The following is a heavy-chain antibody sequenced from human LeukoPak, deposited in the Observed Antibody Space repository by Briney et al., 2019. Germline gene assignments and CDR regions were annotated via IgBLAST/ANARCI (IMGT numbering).Heavy chain of an antibody. J-gene: IGHJ4*02. Sequence: GGSLRLSCAASGFTLDDYAMHWVRQSPGKGLEWVCFITGDGARAYYADSVNGRFTISRDNAKNSVFLQMNSLGSEDTALYYCAKDVSNSGWTSWGQGTLVTVSS. V-gene: IGHV3-43*02. CDR1: GFTLDDYA. D-gene: IGHD6-19*01. CDR2: ITGDGARA. CDR3: AKDVSNSGWTS.